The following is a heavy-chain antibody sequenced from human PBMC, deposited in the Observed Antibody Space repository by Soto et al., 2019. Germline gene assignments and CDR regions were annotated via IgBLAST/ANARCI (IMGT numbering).Heavy chain of an antibody. CDR3: AIKMPAIYYFGS. CDR2: IIPIFGTA. J-gene: IGHJ4*02. CDR1: GGTFSSYA. Sequence: EASVKVSCTASGGTFSSYAISWVRQAPGQGLEWMGGIIPIFGTANYAQKFQGKVTITGDESTSTAYMELSSLRSEDTAVYYCAIKMPAIYYFGSWGQGTQVTVSS. V-gene: IGHV1-69*13. D-gene: IGHD2-2*01.